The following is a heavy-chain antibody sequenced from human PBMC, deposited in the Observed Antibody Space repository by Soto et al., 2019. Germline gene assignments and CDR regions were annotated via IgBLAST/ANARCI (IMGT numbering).Heavy chain of an antibody. J-gene: IGHJ5*02. CDR3: ARDLRYFDWLSLYNWFDP. D-gene: IGHD3-9*01. CDR2: ISAYNGNT. CDR1: GYTFTSYG. Sequence: ASVKVSCKASGYTFTSYGISWVRQAPGQGLEWMGWISAYNGNTNYARKLQGRVTMTTDTSTSTAYMELRSLRSDDTAVYYCARDLRYFDWLSLYNWFDPWGQGTLVTVSS. V-gene: IGHV1-18*01.